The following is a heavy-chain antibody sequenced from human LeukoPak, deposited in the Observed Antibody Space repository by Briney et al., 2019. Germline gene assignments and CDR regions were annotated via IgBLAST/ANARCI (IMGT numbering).Heavy chain of an antibody. V-gene: IGHV3-48*03. CDR2: ISSSGTTI. D-gene: IGHD2/OR15-2a*01. Sequence: GGSLRLSCAASGFTFSSYEMNWVRQAPGQGLEWVSYISSSGTTIYCADSVKGRFTISRDNAKKSLYLQMNSLRAEDTAFYYCAMVIAGYYFDYWGQGILVTVSS. J-gene: IGHJ4*02. CDR1: GFTFSSYE. CDR3: AMVIAGYYFDY.